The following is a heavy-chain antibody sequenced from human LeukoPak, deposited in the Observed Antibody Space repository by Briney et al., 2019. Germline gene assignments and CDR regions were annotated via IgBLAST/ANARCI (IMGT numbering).Heavy chain of an antibody. V-gene: IGHV1-18*04. J-gene: IGHJ5*02. CDR3: ARDGESGYDSFDWFDP. CDR2: ISGYNGKT. CDR1: GYTFSSHG. Sequence: GSSVKVSCKASGYTFSSHGISWVRQAPGQGLEWMGGISGYNGKTNYAQNFQGRVTMTTDTSTSTAYLELRSLRSDDTAVYYCARDGESGYDSFDWFDPWGQGTLVTVSS. D-gene: IGHD5-12*01.